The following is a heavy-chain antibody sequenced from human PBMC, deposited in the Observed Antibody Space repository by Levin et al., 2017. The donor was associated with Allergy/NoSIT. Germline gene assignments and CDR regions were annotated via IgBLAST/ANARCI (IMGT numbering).Heavy chain of an antibody. Sequence: HSQTLSLTCAVYGGSFSGYYWSWIRQPPGKGLEWIGEINHSGSTNYNPSLKSRVTISVDTSKNQSCLKLSPVTAADTAVYYCARVLSGYDLDYWGQGTLVTVSS. CDR2: INHSGST. D-gene: IGHD5-12*01. V-gene: IGHV4-34*01. J-gene: IGHJ4*02. CDR3: ARVLSGYDLDY. CDR1: GGSFSGYY.